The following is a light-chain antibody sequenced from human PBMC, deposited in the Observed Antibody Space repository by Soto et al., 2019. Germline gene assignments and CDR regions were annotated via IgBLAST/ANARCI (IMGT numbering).Light chain of an antibody. V-gene: IGKV3-20*01. CDR1: QSVSSSY. J-gene: IGKJ3*01. Sequence: EIVLTQSPGTLSLSPGERATLSCRASQSVSSSYLAWYQQKPGQAPRLLIYGASSRATGIPDRFSGSGSGTDFTLTISRLEPEDFAVYYCQQYGSSPSFTFGPVTKVYIK. CDR3: QQYGSSPSFT. CDR2: GAS.